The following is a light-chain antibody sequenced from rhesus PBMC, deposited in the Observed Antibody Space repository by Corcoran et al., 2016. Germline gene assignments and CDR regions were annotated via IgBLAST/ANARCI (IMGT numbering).Light chain of an antibody. CDR1: QGINNY. J-gene: IGKJ3*01. Sequence: DIQMTQSPSSLSASVGDTVTITCRASQGINNYLSWYQQKPGKAPNPLIYFASSLETGVPSRFSGSGSGTEYTLTISSTQPADIATYFCQQYNNSPFTFGPGTKLDIK. V-gene: IGKV1-66*01. CDR2: FAS. CDR3: QQYNNSPFT.